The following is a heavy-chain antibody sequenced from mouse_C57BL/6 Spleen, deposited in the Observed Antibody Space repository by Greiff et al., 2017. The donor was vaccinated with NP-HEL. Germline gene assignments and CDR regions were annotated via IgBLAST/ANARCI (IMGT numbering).Heavy chain of an antibody. CDR3: ERGDGYYPNWYFDV. D-gene: IGHD2-3*01. Sequence: VQLQQSGPELVKPGASVKMSCKASGYTFTDYNMHWVKQSHGKSLEWIGYINPNNGGTSYNQKFKGKAPLTVNKSSSTAYMELRRLTSEDSAVYYDERGDGYYPNWYFDVWGTGTTVTVSS. V-gene: IGHV1-22*01. CDR2: INPNNGGT. J-gene: IGHJ1*03. CDR1: GYTFTDYN.